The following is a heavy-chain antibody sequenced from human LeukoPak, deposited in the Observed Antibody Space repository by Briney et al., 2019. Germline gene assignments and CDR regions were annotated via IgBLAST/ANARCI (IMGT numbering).Heavy chain of an antibody. CDR3: ARDRSSGWNFDY. D-gene: IGHD6-19*01. Sequence: SVKVSCKASGGTFSSYAISWVRQAPGQGLEWMGRIISIFGTANYAQKFQGRVTITTDESTSTAYMELSSLRSEDTAVYYCARDRSSGWNFDYWGQGTLVTVSS. CDR2: IISIFGTA. CDR1: GGTFSSYA. V-gene: IGHV1-69*05. J-gene: IGHJ4*02.